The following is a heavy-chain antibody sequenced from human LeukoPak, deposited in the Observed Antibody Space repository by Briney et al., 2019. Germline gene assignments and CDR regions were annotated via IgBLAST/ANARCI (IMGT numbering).Heavy chain of an antibody. J-gene: IGHJ4*02. CDR1: GGTFSNHA. CDR2: IIPISATT. V-gene: IGHV1-69*01. Sequence: SVTVSCKASGGTFSNHAISWVRQAPGQGLEWMGVIIPISATTNYAQKFQGRLTVTADESTSTAYMELSSLTSEDTAVYYCARWAGQSTAWYPALFDYWGQGTLVTVSS. CDR3: ARWAGQSTAWYPALFDY. D-gene: IGHD6-13*01.